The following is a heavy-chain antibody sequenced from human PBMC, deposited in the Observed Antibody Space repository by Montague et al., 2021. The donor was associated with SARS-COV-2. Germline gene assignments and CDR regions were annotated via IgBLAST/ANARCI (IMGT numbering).Heavy chain of an antibody. Sequence: SETLSLTCAVYGGSFSGYYWSWIRQPPGKGLEWIGEINHSGSTNYNPSLKSRVTISVDTSKNQFSLKLSSVTAADTAVYYCARGGLRFLLTVAYYYGMDVWGQGTTVTVSS. V-gene: IGHV4-34*01. CDR2: INHSGST. J-gene: IGHJ6*02. CDR3: ARGGLRFLLTVAYYYGMDV. D-gene: IGHD3-3*01. CDR1: GGSFSGYY.